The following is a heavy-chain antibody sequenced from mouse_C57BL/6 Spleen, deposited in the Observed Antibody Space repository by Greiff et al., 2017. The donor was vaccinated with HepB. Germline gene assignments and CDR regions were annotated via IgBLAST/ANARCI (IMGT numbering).Heavy chain of an antibody. CDR2: ISNGGGST. V-gene: IGHV5-12*01. J-gene: IGHJ2*01. Sequence: EVHLVESGGGLVQPGGSLKLSCAASGFTFSDYYMYWVRQTPEKRLEWVAYISNGGGSTYYPDTVKGRFTISRDNAKNTLYLQMSRLKSEDTAMYYCARGGYYGLYYLDYWGQGTTLTVSS. D-gene: IGHD1-1*01. CDR3: ARGGYYGLYYLDY. CDR1: GFTFSDYY.